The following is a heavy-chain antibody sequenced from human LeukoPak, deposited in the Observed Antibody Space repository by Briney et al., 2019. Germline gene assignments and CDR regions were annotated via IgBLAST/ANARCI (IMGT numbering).Heavy chain of an antibody. J-gene: IGHJ4*02. CDR1: GGSFSGYY. V-gene: IGHV4-34*01. Sequence: SETLSLTCAVYGGSFSGYYWSWIRQPPGKGLEWIGEINHSGSTNYNPSLKSRVTISVDTSKNQFSLKLSSVTAADTAVYYCARSTVTTWVGDFDYWGQGTLVTVSS. D-gene: IGHD4-17*01. CDR3: ARSTVTTWVGDFDY. CDR2: INHSGST.